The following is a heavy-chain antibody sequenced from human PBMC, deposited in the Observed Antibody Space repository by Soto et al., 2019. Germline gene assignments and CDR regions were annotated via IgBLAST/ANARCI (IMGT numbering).Heavy chain of an antibody. Sequence: QVQLQESGPGLVKPSETLSLTCTVSGGSISSYYRSWIRQPPGKGLEWIGYIYYSGSTNYNPSLKSRVTISVDTSKNQFSLKLSSVTAADTAVYYCARERGTVGDFDYWGQGTLVTVSS. J-gene: IGHJ4*02. CDR3: ARERGTVGDFDY. V-gene: IGHV4-59*01. D-gene: IGHD3-16*01. CDR1: GGSISSYY. CDR2: IYYSGST.